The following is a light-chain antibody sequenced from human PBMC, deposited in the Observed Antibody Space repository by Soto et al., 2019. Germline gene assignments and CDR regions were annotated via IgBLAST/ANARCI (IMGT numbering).Light chain of an antibody. Sequence: DIQMTQSPSSLSASVGDRVTITCRASQSISSYLNWYQQRPGKAPNVLIYAASSLQSGVPSRFSGSGSGTDFTLTISSLQPEDFATYYCQHWNDYSWTFGQGTKVEVK. CDR1: QSISSY. J-gene: IGKJ1*01. CDR3: QHWNDYSWT. CDR2: AAS. V-gene: IGKV1-39*01.